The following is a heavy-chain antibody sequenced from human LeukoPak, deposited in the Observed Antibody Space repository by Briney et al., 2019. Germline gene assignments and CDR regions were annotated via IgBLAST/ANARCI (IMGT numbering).Heavy chain of an antibody. CDR3: AKEDVVPAATATTIDY. D-gene: IGHD2-2*01. CDR1: GFTFSSYG. Sequence: GGSLRLSCEASGFTFSSYGMHWVRQAPGKGLEWVAVISYDGSNKYYADSVKGRFTISRDNSKNTLYLQMNSLRAEDTAVYYCAKEDVVPAATATTIDYWGQGTLVTVSS. J-gene: IGHJ4*02. CDR2: ISYDGSNK. V-gene: IGHV3-30*18.